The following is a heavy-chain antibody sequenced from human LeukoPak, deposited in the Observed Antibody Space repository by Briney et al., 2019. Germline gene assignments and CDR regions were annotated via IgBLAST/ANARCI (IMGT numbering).Heavy chain of an antibody. V-gene: IGHV3-43*02. CDR3: AKDLRWEVTGDAFDI. CDR2: ISGDGGST. Sequence: PGGSLRLSCAASGFTFDDYAMHWVRQAPGKGLEGVSLISGDGGSTYYADSVKGRFTISRDNSKNTLYLQMNSLRAEDTAVYYCAKDLRWEVTGDAFDIWGQGTMVTVSS. D-gene: IGHD1-26*01. CDR1: GFTFDDYA. J-gene: IGHJ3*02.